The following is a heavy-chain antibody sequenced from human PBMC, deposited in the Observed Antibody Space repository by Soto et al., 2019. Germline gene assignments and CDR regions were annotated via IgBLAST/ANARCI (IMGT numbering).Heavy chain of an antibody. CDR2: IYYSGST. Sequence: PSETLSLTCTVSGGSISSYYWSWIRQPPGKGLEWIGYIYYSGSTNYNPSHKSRVTISVDTSKNQFSLKLSSVTAADTAVYYCARASISSGWYLNYYYYYMDVWGKGTTVTVSS. V-gene: IGHV4-59*08. J-gene: IGHJ6*03. CDR3: ARASISSGWYLNYYYYYMDV. D-gene: IGHD6-19*01. CDR1: GGSISSYY.